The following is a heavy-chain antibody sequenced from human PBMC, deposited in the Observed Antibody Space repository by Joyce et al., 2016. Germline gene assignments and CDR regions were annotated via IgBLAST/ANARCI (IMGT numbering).Heavy chain of an antibody. CDR3: ANLYSGYGGRFDY. CDR1: GFTFSSYW. Sequence: EVQLVESGGGLVQPGGSLRLSCAASGFTFSSYWMHWVRQAPGKGRVWVALINNDGSSTGYADSVKCRFTISRDNAKNTLYLQMNSLRAEDTAVYYCANLYSGYGGRFDYWGQGTLVSVSS. J-gene: IGHJ4*02. V-gene: IGHV3-74*01. CDR2: INNDGSST. D-gene: IGHD5-12*01.